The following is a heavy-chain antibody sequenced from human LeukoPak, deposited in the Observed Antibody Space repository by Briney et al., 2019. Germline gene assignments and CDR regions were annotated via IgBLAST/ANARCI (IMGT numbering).Heavy chain of an antibody. V-gene: IGHV3-23*01. D-gene: IGHD5-12*01. Sequence: PGGSLRLSCAAPGFTFSSYAMTWIRQAPGKGLEWVSVIIASGSSTYYADSVKGRFTISRDNSKNTLYLQMNSLRAEDTAVYYCAKDQAWLRFDYWGQGTLVTVSS. CDR2: IIASGSST. CDR3: AKDQAWLRFDY. CDR1: GFTFSSYA. J-gene: IGHJ4*02.